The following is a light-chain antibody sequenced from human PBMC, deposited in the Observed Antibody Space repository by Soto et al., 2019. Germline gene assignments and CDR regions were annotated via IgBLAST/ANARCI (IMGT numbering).Light chain of an antibody. CDR3: QHYGSSPFT. CDR1: QSVSSSY. J-gene: IGKJ3*01. CDR2: GAS. V-gene: IGKV3-20*01. Sequence: ESVLTQSPGTLSMSPGERATLSCRASQSVSSSYSAWYQQNPGQAPRLLIYGASRRATGIPDRFSGSGSGTDVTLTISRLEPEDFAVYYCQHYGSSPFTFGPGTKVDIK.